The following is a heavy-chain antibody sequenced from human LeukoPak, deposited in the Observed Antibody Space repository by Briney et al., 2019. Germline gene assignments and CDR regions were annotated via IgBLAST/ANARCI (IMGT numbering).Heavy chain of an antibody. CDR1: GYTFTSYD. CDR2: INPSGGST. D-gene: IGHD5-18*01. Sequence: ASVKVSCKASGYTFTSYDINWVRQATGQGLEWMGIINPSGGSTSYAQKFQGRVTMTRDTSTSTVYMELSSLRSEDTAVYYCARDAEDTAGLDYWGQGTLVTVSS. CDR3: ARDAEDTAGLDY. J-gene: IGHJ4*02. V-gene: IGHV1-46*01.